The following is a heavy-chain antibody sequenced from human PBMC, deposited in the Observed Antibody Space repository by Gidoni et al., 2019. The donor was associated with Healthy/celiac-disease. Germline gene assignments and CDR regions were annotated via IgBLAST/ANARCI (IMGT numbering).Heavy chain of an antibody. CDR2: MYHNGIT. J-gene: IGHJ5*02. CDR1: GYSISSGYY. CDR3: ARDGAWLLGDWFDP. Sequence: QVQLQESGPGLVKPSETLSLTCTVSGYSISSGYYWGWIRQSPGKGLEWIGSMYHNGITYYNPSLKSRVTMSVDTSKNQFFLKLSSVTAADTAVYHCARDGAWLLGDWFDPWGQGTLVTVSS. D-gene: IGHD2-15*01. V-gene: IGHV4-38-2*02.